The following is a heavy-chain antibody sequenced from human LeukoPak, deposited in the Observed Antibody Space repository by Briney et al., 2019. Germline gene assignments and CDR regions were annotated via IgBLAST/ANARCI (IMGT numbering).Heavy chain of an antibody. CDR1: GGSISSYY. CDR3: ARANDYYDSSGYSENDAFDI. CDR2: IYYSGST. D-gene: IGHD3-22*01. V-gene: IGHV4-59*01. J-gene: IGHJ3*02. Sequence: SETLSLTRTVSGGSISSYYWSWIRQPPGKGLEWIGYIYYSGSTNYNPSLKSRVTISVDTSKNQFSLKLSSVTAADTAVYYCARANDYYDSSGYSENDAFDIWGQGTMVTVSS.